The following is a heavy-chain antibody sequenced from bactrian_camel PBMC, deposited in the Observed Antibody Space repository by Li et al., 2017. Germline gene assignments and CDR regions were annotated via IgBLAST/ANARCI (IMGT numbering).Heavy chain of an antibody. J-gene: IGHJ7*01. Sequence: HVQLVESGGGSVQAGGSLRLSCAASGYSGSSASMGWLRQAPGKEREGVAVIDNDGNIDYADSVKGRFTISQDAARNTLYLQMNSLKPEDTAMYYCAAAYGWRCDFAVDLYHWGKGTQVTVS. CDR1: GYSGSSAS. D-gene: IGHD6*01. CDR2: IDNDGNI. V-gene: IGHV3S53*01.